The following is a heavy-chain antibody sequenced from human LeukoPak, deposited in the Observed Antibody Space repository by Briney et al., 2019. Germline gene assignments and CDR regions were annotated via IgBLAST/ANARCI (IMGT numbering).Heavy chain of an antibody. CDR3: ARVRGFSGWTGAHSY. Sequence: EMLFLTCAFYGGFFSGYYWSLIRQPRGKGLEWFGDINHSGSTNYDASLKSRVTISVDTSKNPFSLKLSSVTAEDTAVYYCARVRGFSGWTGAHSYWGQGTLVTVSS. V-gene: IGHV4-34*01. CDR1: GGFFSGYY. CDR2: INHSGST. J-gene: IGHJ4*02. D-gene: IGHD6-19*01.